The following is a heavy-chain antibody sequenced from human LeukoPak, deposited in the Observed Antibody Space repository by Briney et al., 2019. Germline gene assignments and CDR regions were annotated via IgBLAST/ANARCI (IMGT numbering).Heavy chain of an antibody. CDR3: AKDRYLTTVKNADY. CDR1: GFTFSSYA. D-gene: IGHD4-17*01. CDR2: ISGSGGST. V-gene: IGHV3-23*01. Sequence: GGSLRLSCAASGFTFSSYAMSWVRQAPGKGLEWVSGISGSGGSTYYADSVKGRFTISRDNSKNTLFLQMNSLRAEDTAVYYCAKDRYLTTVKNADYWGQGTLVTVSS. J-gene: IGHJ4*02.